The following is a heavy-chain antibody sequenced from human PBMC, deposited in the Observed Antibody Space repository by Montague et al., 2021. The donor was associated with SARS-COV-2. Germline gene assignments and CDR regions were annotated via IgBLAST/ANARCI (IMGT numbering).Heavy chain of an antibody. CDR1: GGSISGCY. V-gene: IGHV4-34*01. CDR3: ARVRYYGSGTSLGMDV. Sequence: SETLSLTCAVSGGSISGCYWSWIRQPPGKGLEWIGEINYSGRTSYNPSLKSRVTISVDTSKNQFSLKLRSVTAADTAVYYCARVRYYGSGTSLGMDVWGQGTTVTVSS. J-gene: IGHJ6*02. D-gene: IGHD3-10*01. CDR2: INYSGRT.